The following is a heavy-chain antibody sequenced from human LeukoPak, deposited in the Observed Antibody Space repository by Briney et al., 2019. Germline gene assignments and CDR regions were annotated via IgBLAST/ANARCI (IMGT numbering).Heavy chain of an antibody. CDR2: LSNDGRVQ. Sequence: PGGSLRLSCAASVFTFSNYGMHWVRQAPGKGLEWVAVLSNDGRVQYYADSVKGRFTISRDNSKNTLSLQMNSLRAEVTAVCYCTKEGRPMAVTTERYSFDQWVQGTLVTVSS. CDR3: TKEGRPMAVTTERYSFDQ. V-gene: IGHV3-30*18. D-gene: IGHD4-17*01. J-gene: IGHJ4*02. CDR1: VFTFSNYG.